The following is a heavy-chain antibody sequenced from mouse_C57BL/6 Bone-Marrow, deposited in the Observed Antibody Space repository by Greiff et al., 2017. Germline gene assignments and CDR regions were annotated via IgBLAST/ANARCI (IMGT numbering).Heavy chain of an antibody. CDR3: TGGDGNPSCFAY. V-gene: IGHV6-3*01. J-gene: IGHJ3*01. CDR2: IRLKSDNYAT. D-gene: IGHD2-1*01. Sequence: EVKLMESGGGLVQPGGSMKLSCVASGFTFSNYWMNWVRQSPEKGLEWVAQIRLKSDNYATHYAESVKGRFTISRDDSKSSVYLQMNNLRAEDTGIYYCTGGDGNPSCFAYWGQGTLVTVSA. CDR1: GFTFSNYW.